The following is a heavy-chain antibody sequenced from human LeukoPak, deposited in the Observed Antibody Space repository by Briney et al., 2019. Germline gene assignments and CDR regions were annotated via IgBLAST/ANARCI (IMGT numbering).Heavy chain of an antibody. J-gene: IGHJ4*02. Sequence: RASETLSLTCTVSGGSISSYYWSWIRQPPGKGLEWIGEINHSGSTHYNPSLKSRVTISVDTSKNQFSLKLSSVTAADTAVYYCARDHIAAAGTFGYWGQGTLVTVSS. D-gene: IGHD6-13*01. V-gene: IGHV4-34*01. CDR2: INHSGST. CDR1: GGSISSYY. CDR3: ARDHIAAAGTFGY.